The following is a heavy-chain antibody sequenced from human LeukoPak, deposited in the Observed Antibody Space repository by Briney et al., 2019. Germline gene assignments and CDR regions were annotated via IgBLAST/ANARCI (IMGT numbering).Heavy chain of an antibody. CDR1: GGSISSTNW. CDR3: AREGGPYRPLDY. V-gene: IGHV4-4*02. Sequence: PSETLSLTCGVSGGSISSTNWWTWVRQPPGEGLEWIGEVHLSGRNNYNPSLESRVTMSVDMSENHISLKLTSVTAADTAVYYCAREGGPYRPLDYSGQGTLVTVSS. CDR2: VHLSGRN. J-gene: IGHJ4*02.